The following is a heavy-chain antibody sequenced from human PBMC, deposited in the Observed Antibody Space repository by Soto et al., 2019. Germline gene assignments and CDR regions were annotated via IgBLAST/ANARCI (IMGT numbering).Heavy chain of an antibody. CDR1: GGSFSGYY. V-gene: IGHV4-34*01. J-gene: IGHJ4*02. D-gene: IGHD2-15*01. CDR3: ARVRYCSGGRCYNYFDY. CDR2: INHSGST. Sequence: PSETLSLTCAVYGGSFSGYYWSWIRQPPGKGLEWIGEINHSGSTIYNPSLKSRVTISVDTSKNQFSLKLTSVTAADTAVYYCARVRYCSGGRCYNYFDYWGKGTLVTVSS.